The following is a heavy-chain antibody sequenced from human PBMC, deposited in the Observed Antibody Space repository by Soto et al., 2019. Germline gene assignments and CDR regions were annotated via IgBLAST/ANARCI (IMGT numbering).Heavy chain of an antibody. CDR3: ASLYTSGWSVIDY. CDR1: GFTSSSYG. V-gene: IGHV3-30*03. J-gene: IGHJ4*02. CDR2: ISYDGSNK. Sequence: GGSLRLSCAASGFTSSSYGMHWVRQAPGKGLEWVAVISYDGSNKYYADSVKGRFTISRDNSKNTLYLQMNSLRAEDTAVYYCASLYTSGWSVIDYWGQGTLVTVSS. D-gene: IGHD6-19*01.